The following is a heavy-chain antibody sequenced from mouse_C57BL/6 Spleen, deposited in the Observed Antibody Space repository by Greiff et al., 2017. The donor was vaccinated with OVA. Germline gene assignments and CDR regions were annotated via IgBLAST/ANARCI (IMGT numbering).Heavy chain of an antibody. J-gene: IGHJ4*01. CDR2: IYPGSGST. D-gene: IGHD1-1*01. CDR1: GYTFTSYW. Sequence: QVHVKQSGAELVKPGASVKMSCKASGYTFTSYWITWVKQRPGQGLEWIGDIYPGSGSTNYNEKFKSTATLTVDTSSSTAYMQLSSLTSEDSAVYYCARCDYGSSYEAMDYWGQGTSVTVSS. CDR3: ARCDYGSSYEAMDY. V-gene: IGHV1-55*01.